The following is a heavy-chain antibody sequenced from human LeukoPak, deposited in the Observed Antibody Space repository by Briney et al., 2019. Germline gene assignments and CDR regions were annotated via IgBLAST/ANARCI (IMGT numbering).Heavy chain of an antibody. D-gene: IGHD6-6*01. Sequence: SETLSLTYSVSGGSISSSSSNYYWGWIRQPPGKGLEWIGIIYFSGSTYYNPSLKSRVTMSLDKSMNQFSLNLASVNVADTAFYYCARGPSFPLYYFASWGQGILVTVSS. V-gene: IGHV4-39*07. CDR2: IYFSGST. CDR1: GGSISSSSSNYY. J-gene: IGHJ4*02. CDR3: ARGPSFPLYYFAS.